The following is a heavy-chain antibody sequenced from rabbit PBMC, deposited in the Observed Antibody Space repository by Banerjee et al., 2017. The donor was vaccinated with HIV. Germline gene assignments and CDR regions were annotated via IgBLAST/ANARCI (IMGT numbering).Heavy chain of an antibody. CDR2: IYTGNGKS. CDR1: GFTVSSVYW. D-gene: IGHD4-2*01. CDR3: ARDLVAVIGWNFNL. J-gene: IGHJ4*01. V-gene: IGHV1S40*01. Sequence: QSLEESGGGLVKPGASLTLTCTASGFTVSSVYWICWVRQAPGKGLEWIACIYTGNGKSYTAGWARGRFTISRTSSTTVFLQMTSLTAADTATYFCARDLVAVIGWNFNLWGQGTLVTVS.